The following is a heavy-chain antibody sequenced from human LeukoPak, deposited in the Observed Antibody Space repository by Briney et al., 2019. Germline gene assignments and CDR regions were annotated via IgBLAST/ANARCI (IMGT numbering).Heavy chain of an antibody. Sequence: ASVKVSCKASGYTFTSYGISWVRQAPGQGLEWMGWISAYNGNTNYAQKLQGRVTMTTDTSTSTAYMELRSLRSDDTAVYYCARFTTGDYYYYYYMDDWGKGTTVTVSS. CDR2: ISAYNGNT. CDR1: GYTFTSYG. D-gene: IGHD7-27*01. CDR3: ARFTTGDYYYYYYMDD. V-gene: IGHV1-18*01. J-gene: IGHJ6*03.